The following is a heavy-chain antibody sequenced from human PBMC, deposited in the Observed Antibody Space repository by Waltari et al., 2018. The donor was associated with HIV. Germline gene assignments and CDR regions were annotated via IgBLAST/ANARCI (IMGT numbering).Heavy chain of an antibody. J-gene: IGHJ2*01. Sequence: EVEILESGGGLTQPGGSLRLYCVVSGFNFRSSAMSWVRQAPGKGLEWVSGTSCSGGDSYYADSVKGRFTISRDNSKNTVYLQMNDLRAEDTAVYFCARSGVGQWLVRGWVTDLWGRGTPVTVSS. V-gene: IGHV3-23*01. CDR1: GFNFRSSA. CDR2: TSCSGGDS. D-gene: IGHD6-19*01. CDR3: ARSGVGQWLVRGWVTDL.